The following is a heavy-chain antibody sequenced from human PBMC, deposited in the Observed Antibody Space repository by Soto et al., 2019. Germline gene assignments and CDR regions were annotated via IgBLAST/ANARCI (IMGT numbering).Heavy chain of an antibody. CDR3: ARDSEGLRFLEWLLYVDY. V-gene: IGHV1-18*01. CDR2: ISAYNGNA. Sequence: ASVKVSCKASGYTFTNFGISWVRQAPGQGLEWMGWISAYNGNANYAQKFQGRVTISRDNSKNTLYLQMNSLRAEDTAVYYCARDSEGLRFLEWLLYVDYWGQGTLVTVSS. CDR1: GYTFTNFG. J-gene: IGHJ4*02. D-gene: IGHD3-3*01.